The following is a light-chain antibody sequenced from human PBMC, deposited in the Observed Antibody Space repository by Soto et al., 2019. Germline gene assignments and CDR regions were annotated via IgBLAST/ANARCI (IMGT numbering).Light chain of an antibody. J-gene: IGKJ4*01. V-gene: IGKV3-20*01. Sequence: EIVLTQSPATLSLSPGERATLSCRASQSVSSYLAWYQQKPGQAPRLLIYDASSRATGIPARFSGSGSGTDFTLTISRLEPEDFAVYYCQQYGSPLTFGGGTKVDIK. CDR2: DAS. CDR3: QQYGSPLT. CDR1: QSVSSY.